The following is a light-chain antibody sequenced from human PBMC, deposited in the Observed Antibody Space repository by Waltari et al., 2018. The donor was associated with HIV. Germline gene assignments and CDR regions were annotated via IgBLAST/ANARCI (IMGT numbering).Light chain of an antibody. CDR2: ANQ. J-gene: IGLJ2*01. Sequence: QSVLTQPPSVSGAPGQRVTVSCTGSSSNPGAGFDVHWYLQIPGTAPKLLISANQHRPSGVPDRASGSKSGATASLAITGLQPEDEADYYCQSYDSSFSGAVFGGGTKLTVL. CDR1: SSNPGAGFD. V-gene: IGLV1-40*01. CDR3: QSYDSSFSGAV.